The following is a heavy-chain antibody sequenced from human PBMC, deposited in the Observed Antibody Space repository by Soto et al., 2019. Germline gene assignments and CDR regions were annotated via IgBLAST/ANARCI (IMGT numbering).Heavy chain of an antibody. V-gene: IGHV4-59*01. CDR2: IYYSGST. CDR1: GGSISSYY. CDR3: ARGLLAAAGTRYYYYYMDV. J-gene: IGHJ6*03. Sequence: SETLSLTCTVSGGSISSYYWSWIRQPPGKGLEWIGYIYYSGSTNYNPSLKSRVTISVDMSKNQFSLKLSLVTAADTAVYYCARGLLAAAGTRYYYYYMDVWGKGTTVTVSS. D-gene: IGHD6-13*01.